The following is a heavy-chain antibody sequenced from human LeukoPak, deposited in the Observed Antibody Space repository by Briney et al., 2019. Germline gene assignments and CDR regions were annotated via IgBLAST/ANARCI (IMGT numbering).Heavy chain of an antibody. CDR1: GYSFTTYW. CDR2: IYPDDSDT. Sequence: GESLQISCKGSGYSFTTYWIAWVRQMPGNGLEWMGFIYPDDSDTRYSPSFQGQVTISADKSINTASLQWDSLKASDTAMYYCARLRGSGWSFDFWGQGTLVTVSS. J-gene: IGHJ4*02. CDR3: ARLRGSGWSFDF. V-gene: IGHV5-51*01. D-gene: IGHD6-19*01.